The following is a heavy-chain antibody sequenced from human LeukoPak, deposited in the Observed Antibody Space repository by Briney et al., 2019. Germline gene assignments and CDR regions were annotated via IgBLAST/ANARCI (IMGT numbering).Heavy chain of an antibody. J-gene: IGHJ4*02. CDR3: VSGLISAANTNY. Sequence: PGGSLRLSCAASGFTFSSFSMNWVRQAPGKGLEWVSYISSGSSTIYYADSVKGRFTISRDNAKNTLYLQMNSLRVEDTAVYYCVSGLISAANTNYWGQGTLVTVSS. V-gene: IGHV3-48*04. CDR2: ISSGSSTI. CDR1: GFTFSSFS. D-gene: IGHD6-13*01.